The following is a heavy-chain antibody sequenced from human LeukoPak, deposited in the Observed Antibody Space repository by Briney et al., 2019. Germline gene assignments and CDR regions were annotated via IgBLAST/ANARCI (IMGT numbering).Heavy chain of an antibody. Sequence: PSETLSLTCTVSGGSISSSSYYWGWIRQPPGKGLEWIGIIYYSGSTNYNPSLKSRVTISVDTSKNQFSLKLSSVTAADTAVYXXXXXXXXXDSSGYYYVGAFDIWGQGTMVTVSS. CDR2: IYYSGST. D-gene: IGHD3-22*01. CDR3: XXXXXXXDSSGYYYVGAFDI. CDR1: GGSISSSSYY. J-gene: IGHJ3*02. V-gene: IGHV4-39*03.